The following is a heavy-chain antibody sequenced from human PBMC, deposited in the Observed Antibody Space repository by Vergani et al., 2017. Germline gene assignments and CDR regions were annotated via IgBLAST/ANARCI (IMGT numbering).Heavy chain of an antibody. CDR1: GFTFRTSS. D-gene: IGHD5/OR15-5a*01. J-gene: IGHJ4*02. Sequence: EVQLVESGGGLVKPGGSLRVSCAASGFTFRTSSMNWVRQAPGEGLEWVSSITGSSSYILYADSVKGRFTISRDNAKSSLYMQVNSPSAEDTAEYYCAMTNSVYEWGRFDYWGPGSLVTVSS. CDR2: ITGSSSYI. V-gene: IGHV3-21*01. CDR3: AMTNSVYEWGRFDY.